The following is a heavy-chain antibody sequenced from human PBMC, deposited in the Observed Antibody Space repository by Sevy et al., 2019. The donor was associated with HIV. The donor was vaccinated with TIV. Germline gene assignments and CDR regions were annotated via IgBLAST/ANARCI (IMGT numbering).Heavy chain of an antibody. CDR1: GFTFSTYG. V-gene: IGHV3-30*02. D-gene: IGHD2-2*02. CDR3: ARNNCSITNCYMGDVFDI. Sequence: GGSLRLSCAASGFTFSTYGMYWVRQAPGKGLEWISFIRYDGSNKYYADSVKGRFTISRDNSKNTLYLQMNSLRAEDTAVYYCARNNCSITNCYMGDVFDILGQGTMVTVSS. J-gene: IGHJ3*02. CDR2: IRYDGSNK.